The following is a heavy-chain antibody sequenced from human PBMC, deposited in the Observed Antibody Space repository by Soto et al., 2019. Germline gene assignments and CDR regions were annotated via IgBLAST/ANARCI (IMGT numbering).Heavy chain of an antibody. Sequence: PSETLSLTCTVSGGSISSSSYYWGWIRQPPGKGLEWIGSIYYSGSTYYNPSLKSRVTISVDTSKNQFSLKLSSVTAADTAVYYCASGAHPTGRDIAVADYFDYWGQGTLVTVSS. CDR1: GGSISSSSYY. V-gene: IGHV4-39*01. J-gene: IGHJ4*02. D-gene: IGHD6-19*01. CDR2: IYYSGST. CDR3: ASGAHPTGRDIAVADYFDY.